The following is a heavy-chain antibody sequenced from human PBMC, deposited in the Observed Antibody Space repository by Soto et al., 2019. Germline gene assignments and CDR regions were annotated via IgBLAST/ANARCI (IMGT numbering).Heavy chain of an antibody. CDR3: ATSSLRFLEWLPSAPLDY. D-gene: IGHD3-3*01. V-gene: IGHV4-34*02. J-gene: IGHJ4*02. Sequence: QVQLQQWGAGLLKPSETLSLTCAVYGGTFSGYYWSWIRQPPGKGLEWIGEINHSGTPNYNPSLKIRVTITADTSKNQFSLKLSSVTAADTAVYYCATSSLRFLEWLPSAPLDYWGQGTLVTVSS. CDR1: GGTFSGYY. CDR2: INHSGTP.